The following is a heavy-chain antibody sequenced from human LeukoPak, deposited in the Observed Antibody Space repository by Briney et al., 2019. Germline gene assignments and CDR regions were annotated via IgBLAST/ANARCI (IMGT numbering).Heavy chain of an antibody. CDR1: GFTFSSYA. Sequence: GGSLRLSCAASGFTFSSYAMSWVRQAPGKGLEWVSAISGSGGSTYYADSVKGRFTISRDNSKNTLYLQMNSLRAEDTAVYYCAKRSFYCSSTSCSLPFDYWGQETLVTVSS. D-gene: IGHD2-2*01. J-gene: IGHJ4*02. V-gene: IGHV3-23*01. CDR2: ISGSGGST. CDR3: AKRSFYCSSTSCSLPFDY.